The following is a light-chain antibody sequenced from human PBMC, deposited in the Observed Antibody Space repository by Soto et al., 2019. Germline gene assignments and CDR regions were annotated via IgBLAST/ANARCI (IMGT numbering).Light chain of an antibody. CDR3: QQYFSSPWT. CDR1: QSVSNSY. Sequence: EIVLTQSPGTLSLSPGERATLSCRTSQSVSNSYISWYQQKPGQAPRLLIYGASNRATGIPDRFSGSGSGTDFTLTISSLQAEDVAVYYCQQYFSSPWTFGQGTKVEIK. J-gene: IGKJ1*01. CDR2: GAS. V-gene: IGKV3-20*01.